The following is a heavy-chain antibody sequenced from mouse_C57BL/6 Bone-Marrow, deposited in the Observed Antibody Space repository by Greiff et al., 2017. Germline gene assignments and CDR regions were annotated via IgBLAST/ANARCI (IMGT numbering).Heavy chain of an antibody. V-gene: IGHV1-49*01. CDR3: SRPPPDSSGYSLKAY. CDR1: YFAFMASA. J-gene: IGHJ3*01. CDR2: FTMYSDAT. D-gene: IGHD3-2*02. Sequence: LQESGAELVRPGSSVKLSCKDSYFAFMASAMHWVKQRPGHGLEWIGSFTMYSDATEYSENFKGKATLTANTSSSTAYMELSSLTSEDSAVYYWSRPPPDSSGYSLKAYWGQGTLVTVSA.